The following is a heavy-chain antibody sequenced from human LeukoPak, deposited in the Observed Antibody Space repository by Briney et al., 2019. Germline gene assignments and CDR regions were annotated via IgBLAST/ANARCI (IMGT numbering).Heavy chain of an antibody. CDR1: GFTFSSYS. V-gene: IGHV3-21*04. Sequence: PGGSLRLSCAASGFTFSSYSMNWVRQAPGKGLEWVSSISSSSSYIYYADSVKGRFTISRDNAKNSLYLQMSSLRAEDTAVYYCAKDPMSSSWTQSIRWFDPWGQGTLVTVSS. J-gene: IGHJ5*02. D-gene: IGHD6-13*01. CDR2: ISSSSSYI. CDR3: AKDPMSSSWTQSIRWFDP.